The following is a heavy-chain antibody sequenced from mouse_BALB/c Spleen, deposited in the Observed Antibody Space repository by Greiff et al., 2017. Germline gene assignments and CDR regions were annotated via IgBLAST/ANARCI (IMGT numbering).Heavy chain of an antibody. CDR3: ARVYGNYEAWFAY. Sequence: EVQLQESGGGLVQPGGSLKLSCAASGFTFSSYTMSWVRQTPEKRLEWVAYISNGGGSTYYPDTVKGRFTISRDNARNILYLQMSSLRSEDTAMYYCARVYGNYEAWFAYWGQGTLVTVSA. D-gene: IGHD2-1*01. V-gene: IGHV5-12-2*01. CDR1: GFTFSSYT. CDR2: ISNGGGST. J-gene: IGHJ3*01.